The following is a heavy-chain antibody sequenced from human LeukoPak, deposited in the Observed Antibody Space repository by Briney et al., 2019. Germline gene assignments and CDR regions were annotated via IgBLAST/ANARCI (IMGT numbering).Heavy chain of an antibody. CDR1: GFTFSSYS. V-gene: IGHV3-21*01. Sequence: GGSLRLSCAASGFTFSSYSMNWVRQAPGKGLEWVSSISSGSSYIYYADSVKGRFTISRDNAKNSLYLQMNSLRAEDTAVYYCARVHPFTYDSSQGLFDYWGQGTLVTVSS. CDR2: ISSGSSYI. CDR3: ARVHPFTYDSSQGLFDY. J-gene: IGHJ4*02. D-gene: IGHD3-22*01.